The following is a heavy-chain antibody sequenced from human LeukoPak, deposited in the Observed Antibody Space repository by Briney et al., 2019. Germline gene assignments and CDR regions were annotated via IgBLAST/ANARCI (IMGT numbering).Heavy chain of an antibody. CDR2: INPNTAGT. CDR1: GYTFTVYY. CDR3: ATSAGDYRAGHYYMGV. Sequence: ASVKVSFKASGYTFTVYYFHWVRQAPGQGLEWMGWINPNTAGTYYAQKFLGGVTLTWDTSISTAYMELNRLTSDDTAVYYCATSAGDYRAGHYYMGVWGKGPSVTVSS. V-gene: IGHV1-2*02. J-gene: IGHJ6*03. D-gene: IGHD4-11*01.